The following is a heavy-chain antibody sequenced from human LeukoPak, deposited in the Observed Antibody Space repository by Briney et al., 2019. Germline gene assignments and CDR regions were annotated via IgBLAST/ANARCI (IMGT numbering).Heavy chain of an antibody. J-gene: IGHJ4*02. Sequence: PSETLSLTCTVSGYSLCGGYYWGWTRQPPGKGLEWIGTIFQSVSTYYNPPLKSRVTTSVDTSKNQFSLKLSSVTAADTAVYYCARNNSNGFDFWSQGTLVTVSS. CDR2: IFQSVST. CDR1: GYSLCGGYY. CDR3: ARNNSNGFDF. D-gene: IGHD6-19*01. V-gene: IGHV4-38-2*02.